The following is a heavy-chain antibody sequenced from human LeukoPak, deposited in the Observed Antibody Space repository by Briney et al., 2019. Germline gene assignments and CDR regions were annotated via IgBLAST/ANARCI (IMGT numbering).Heavy chain of an antibody. V-gene: IGHV4-59*01. J-gene: IGHJ4*02. Sequence: TSETLSLTCTVSGGSISSYYWNWIRQPPGKGLEWIGNIYYSGSTNYNPSLKSRVTISLDTSKNQFSLKLRSVTAADTAVYYCARGVSTYYYGSGSYYTVDNRGQGTLVTVSS. CDR3: ARGVSTYYYGSGSYYTVDN. CDR2: IYYSGST. D-gene: IGHD3-10*01. CDR1: GGSISSYY.